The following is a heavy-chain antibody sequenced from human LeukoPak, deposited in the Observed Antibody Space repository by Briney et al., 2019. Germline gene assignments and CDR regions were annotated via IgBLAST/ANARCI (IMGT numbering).Heavy chain of an antibody. CDR2: IYYSGGT. CDR3: ARAGRAYSYGPFDY. Sequence: PSETLSLTCTVSGGSISSYYWSWIRQPPGKGLEWIGYIYYSGGTNYNPSLKSRVTISVDTSKNQFSLKLSSVTAADTAVYYCARAGRAYSYGPFDYWGQGTLVTVSS. CDR1: GGSISSYY. J-gene: IGHJ4*02. V-gene: IGHV4-59*01. D-gene: IGHD5-18*01.